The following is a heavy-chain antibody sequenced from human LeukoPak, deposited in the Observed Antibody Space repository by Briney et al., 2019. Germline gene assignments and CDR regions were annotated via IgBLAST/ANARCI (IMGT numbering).Heavy chain of an antibody. D-gene: IGHD1-7*01. CDR3: ARSPYNWNSYFAY. Sequence: GGSLRLSCAASGGTFSGYEMNWVRQTPGKGLEWVSYISGSGTTIFYADSVKGRFTISRDNAENSLYLQMNSLRAEDTAFYYCARSPYNWNSYFAYWGQGTLVTVSS. J-gene: IGHJ4*02. CDR1: GGTFSGYE. CDR2: ISGSGTTI. V-gene: IGHV3-48*03.